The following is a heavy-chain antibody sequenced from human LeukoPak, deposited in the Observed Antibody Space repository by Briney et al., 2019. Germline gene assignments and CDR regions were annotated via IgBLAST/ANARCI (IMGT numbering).Heavy chain of an antibody. CDR1: GFTFSDYY. CDR2: IKQDGSEK. D-gene: IGHD6-19*01. J-gene: IGHJ4*02. Sequence: GGSLRLSCAASGFTFSDYYMSWVRQAPGKGLEWVANIKQDGSEKYYVDSVKGRFTISRDNAKNSLYLQMNSLRTEDTAVYYCARAVSGWCFDYWGQGTLVTVSS. V-gene: IGHV3-7*01. CDR3: ARAVSGWCFDY.